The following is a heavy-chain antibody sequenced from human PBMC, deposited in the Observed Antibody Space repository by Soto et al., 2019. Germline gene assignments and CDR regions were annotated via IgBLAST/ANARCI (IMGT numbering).Heavy chain of an antibody. D-gene: IGHD6-13*01. J-gene: IGHJ2*01. Sequence: QVQLQESGPGLVKPSETLSLTCTVSGASISGYCWNWIRQPPGEGLEWIGCIYYSGNTNYNSFLKSRVTMSVDTSKNQFSLNLTSVTPADTAVYYCARMITATGTEYFDLWGRGALVTVSS. CDR3: ARMITATGTEYFDL. V-gene: IGHV4-59*13. CDR2: IYYSGNT. CDR1: GASISGYC.